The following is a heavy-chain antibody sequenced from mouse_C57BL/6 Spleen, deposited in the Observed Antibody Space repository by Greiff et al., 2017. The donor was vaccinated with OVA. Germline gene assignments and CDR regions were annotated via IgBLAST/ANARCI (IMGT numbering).Heavy chain of an antibody. Sequence: EVKVEESGGGLVKPGGSLKLSCAASGFTFSSYTMSWVRQTPEKRLEWVATISGGGGNTYYPDSVKGRFTISRDNAKNTLYLQMSSLRSEDTALYYCARWGFTTVVRYFDYWGQGTTLTVSS. CDR3: ARWGFTTVVRYFDY. D-gene: IGHD1-1*01. V-gene: IGHV5-9*01. CDR1: GFTFSSYT. J-gene: IGHJ2*01. CDR2: ISGGGGNT.